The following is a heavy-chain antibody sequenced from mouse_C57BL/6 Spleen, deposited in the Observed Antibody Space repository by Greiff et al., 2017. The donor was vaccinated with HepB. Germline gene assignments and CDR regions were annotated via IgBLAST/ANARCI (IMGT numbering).Heavy chain of an antibody. D-gene: IGHD3-3*01. CDR3: ARRKGRDYAMDY. CDR2: IYPGSGNT. V-gene: IGHV1-76*01. J-gene: IGHJ4*01. CDR1: GYTFTDYY. Sequence: QVQLQQSGAELVRPGASVKLSCKASGYTFTDYYINWVKQRPEQGLGWIARIYPGSGNTYYNEKFKGKATLTAEKSSSTAYMQLSSLTSEDSAVYFCARRKGRDYAMDYWGQGTSVTVSS.